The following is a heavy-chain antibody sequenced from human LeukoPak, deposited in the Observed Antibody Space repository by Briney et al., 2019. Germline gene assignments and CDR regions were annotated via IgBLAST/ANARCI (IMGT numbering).Heavy chain of an antibody. CDR3: ARLRQLVPDY. J-gene: IGHJ4*02. CDR2: IYYSGST. Sequence: SETLSLTCTVSGGSINNYYWSWIRQPPGKGLEWIGYIYYSGSTYYNPSLKSRVTISVDTSKNQFSLKLSSVTAADTAVYYCARLRQLVPDYWGQGTLVTVSS. V-gene: IGHV4-59*06. CDR1: GGSINNYY. D-gene: IGHD6-13*01.